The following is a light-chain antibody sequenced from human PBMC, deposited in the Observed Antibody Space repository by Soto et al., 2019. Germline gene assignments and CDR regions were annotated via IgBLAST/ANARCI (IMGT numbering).Light chain of an antibody. J-gene: IGLJ2*01. CDR2: DTN. CDR1: TGAVTSGHY. Sequence: QAVVTQEPSLTVSPEGTVTLTCASSTGAVTSGHYPFWFQQKPGQAPRTLIYDTNAKHSWTPARFSGSLLGGKAALTLSGAQPEDEADYFCLLSYGDYMRFGGGTKLTVL. CDR3: LLSYGDYMR. V-gene: IGLV7-46*01.